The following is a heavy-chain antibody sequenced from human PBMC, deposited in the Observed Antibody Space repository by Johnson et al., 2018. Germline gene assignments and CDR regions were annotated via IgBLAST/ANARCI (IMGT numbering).Heavy chain of an antibody. Sequence: QVQLVQSGAEVKKPGSSVKVSCKASGGTFSSYAISWVRQAPGQGLEWMGGIIPIFGTATYAQKFQGRVTITADESTSTAYMELSSLRSEDTAVYYCARRMDTAMVYYYGMDVWGQGTTVTVSS. J-gene: IGHJ6*02. CDR3: ARRMDTAMVYYYGMDV. V-gene: IGHV1-69*01. CDR2: IIPIFGTA. CDR1: GGTFSSYA. D-gene: IGHD5-18*01.